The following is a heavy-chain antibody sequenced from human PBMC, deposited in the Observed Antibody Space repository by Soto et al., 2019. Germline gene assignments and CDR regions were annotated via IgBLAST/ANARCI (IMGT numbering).Heavy chain of an antibody. CDR1: GFTFSSYE. Sequence: GGSLRLSCAASGFTFSSYEMNWVRQAPGKGLEWVSYISSSGSTIYYADSVKGRFTISRDNAKNSLYLQMNSLRAEDTAVYYCARETGYDFWSGYCNVGYYYYYGMDVWGQGTTVTVSS. J-gene: IGHJ6*02. V-gene: IGHV3-48*03. CDR3: ARETGYDFWSGYCNVGYYYYYGMDV. D-gene: IGHD3-3*01. CDR2: ISSSGSTI.